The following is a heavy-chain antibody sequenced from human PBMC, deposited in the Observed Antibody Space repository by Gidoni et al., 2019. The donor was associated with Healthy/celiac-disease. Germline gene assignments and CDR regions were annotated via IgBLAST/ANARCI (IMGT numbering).Heavy chain of an antibody. CDR2: IKQDGSEK. CDR1: GFTFSSYW. J-gene: IGHJ4*02. V-gene: IGHV3-7*01. CDR3: ARGPSSPKGFLEWLLSDLFDY. Sequence: EVQLVESGGGLVQPGGSLRLSCAASGFTFSSYWMSWVRQAPGKGLEWVANIKQDGSEKYYVDSVKGRFTISRDNAKNSLYLQMNSLRAEDTAVYYCARGPSSPKGFLEWLLSDLFDYWGQGTLVTVSS. D-gene: IGHD3-3*01.